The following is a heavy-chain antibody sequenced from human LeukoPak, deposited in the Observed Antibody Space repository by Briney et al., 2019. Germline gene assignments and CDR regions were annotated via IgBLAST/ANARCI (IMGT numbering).Heavy chain of an antibody. D-gene: IGHD6-13*01. CDR1: GYTFTSYG. CDR3: ARDKAAAGIWFDP. J-gene: IGHJ5*02. V-gene: IGHV1-18*01. CDR2: ISAYNGNT. Sequence: ASVKVSCKASGYTFTSYGISGVRQAPGQGLEGMGWISAYNGNTNYAQKLQGRVTMTTDTSTSTAYMELRSLRSDDTAVYYCARDKAAAGIWFDPWGQGTLVTVSS.